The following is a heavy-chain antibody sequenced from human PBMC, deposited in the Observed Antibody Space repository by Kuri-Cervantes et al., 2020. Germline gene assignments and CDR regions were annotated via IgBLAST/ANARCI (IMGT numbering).Heavy chain of an antibody. CDR3: ARGRGAVAVPDS. J-gene: IGHJ4*02. Sequence: AAVKDSCKASGGTFTSYAMHWVRQAPGQRLEWMGWINAGNGNTKYSQKFQGRVTITRDTSASTAYMELSSLRTEDTAVYYCARGRGAVAVPDSWGQGTLVTVSS. CDR2: INAGNGNT. CDR1: GGTFTSYA. D-gene: IGHD6-19*01. V-gene: IGHV1-3*01.